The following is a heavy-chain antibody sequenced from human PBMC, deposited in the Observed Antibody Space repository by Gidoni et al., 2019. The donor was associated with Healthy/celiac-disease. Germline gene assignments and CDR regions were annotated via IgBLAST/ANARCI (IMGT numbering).Heavy chain of an antibody. V-gene: IGHV4-34*01. Sequence: QVQLQPWGAGLLKPSETLSLTCAVYGGSFSGYYWSWIRQPPGKGLEWIGEINHSGSTNYNPSLKSRVTISVDTSKNQFSLKLSSVTAADTAVDYCASNAVVTTVGNWFDPWGQGTLVTVSS. CDR2: INHSGST. CDR3: ASNAVVTTVGNWFDP. J-gene: IGHJ5*02. CDR1: GGSFSGYY. D-gene: IGHD4-17*01.